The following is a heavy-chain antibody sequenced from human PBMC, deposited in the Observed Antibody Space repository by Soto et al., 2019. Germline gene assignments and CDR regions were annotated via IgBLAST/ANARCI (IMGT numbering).Heavy chain of an antibody. V-gene: IGHV1-8*01. Sequence: GASVKVSCKASGNTFTSYDINWVRQATGHRLEWMGWINPNSGNIGYAQKFQGRVTMTRDTAIRTAYMEVSRLRSDDTAVYYCARGRASGSYYLLDYWGQGTLVTVSS. D-gene: IGHD3-10*01. CDR3: ARGRASGSYYLLDY. J-gene: IGHJ4*02. CDR2: INPNSGNI. CDR1: GNTFTSYD.